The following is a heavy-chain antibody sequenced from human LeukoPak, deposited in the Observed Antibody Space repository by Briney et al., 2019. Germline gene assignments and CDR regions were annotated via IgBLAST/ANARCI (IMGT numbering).Heavy chain of an antibody. D-gene: IGHD1-7*01. CDR1: GFTFSNAW. CDR2: IRKKANDGAT. J-gene: IGHJ4*02. V-gene: IGHV3-22*01. Sequence: PGGSLRLSCAASGFTFSNAWMTWVRQAPGEGLEWVGFIRKKANDGATKYAASVQGRFTISRDDSKSIAYLQMDDLKTEDTAVYYCIRDVWGTAAPFEYWGQGTLVTVSS. CDR3: IRDVWGTAAPFEY.